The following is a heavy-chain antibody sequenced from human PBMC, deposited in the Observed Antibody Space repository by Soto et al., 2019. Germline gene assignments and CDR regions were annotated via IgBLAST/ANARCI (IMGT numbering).Heavy chain of an antibody. V-gene: IGHV1-18*04. CDR1: GYTFTNYG. D-gene: IGHD6-19*01. Sequence: ASVKVSCKASGYTFTNYGISWVRQAPGQGLEWMGWVSGYNGNTNYAQKLRGRVTMTTDTSTSTAYMELRTLRSDDTAVYYCARDEGSHGFDSWGQGTLVTVSS. J-gene: IGHJ4*02. CDR2: VSGYNGNT. CDR3: ARDEGSHGFDS.